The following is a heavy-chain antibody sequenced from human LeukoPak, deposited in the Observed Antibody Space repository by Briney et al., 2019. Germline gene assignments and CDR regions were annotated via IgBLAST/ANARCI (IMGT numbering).Heavy chain of an antibody. CDR2: INSISSTI. CDR1: GFTFSSYN. CDR3: ARDLSGVTGYTYGRGIDY. Sequence: PGGSLRLSCAASGFTFSSYNMNWVRQAPGKGLEWISYINSISSTIYYADSVEGRFTISRDNAKTSLYLQMNSLRAEDTAVYYCARDLSGVTGYTYGRGIDYWGQGTLVTVSS. V-gene: IGHV3-48*04. J-gene: IGHJ4*02. D-gene: IGHD5-18*01.